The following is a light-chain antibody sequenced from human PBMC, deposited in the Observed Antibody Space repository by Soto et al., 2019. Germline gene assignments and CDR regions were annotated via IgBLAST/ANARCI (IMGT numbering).Light chain of an antibody. V-gene: IGKV3-20*01. CDR3: QQYGTSGT. Sequence: EIVLTQSPGTLALSPRERATLSCRASQSVSNNYLAWYQQKPGQAPRLLIYGASNRATGIPDRFSGGGSGTDFTITIRRLEPEDFAVYYCQQYGTSGTFGQGTKVDIK. J-gene: IGKJ1*01. CDR1: QSVSNNY. CDR2: GAS.